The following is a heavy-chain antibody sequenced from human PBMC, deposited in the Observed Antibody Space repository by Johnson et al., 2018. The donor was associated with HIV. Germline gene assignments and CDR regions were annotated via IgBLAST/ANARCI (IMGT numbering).Heavy chain of an antibody. J-gene: IGHJ3*02. CDR2: VYSGGNT. Sequence: VQLVESGGGVVQAGGSLRLSCAASGFTVSSNYMSWVRQAPEMGLVWVSIVYSGGNTYYADSVRGRFTISRDHAKNTLYLQMKSLRVEDTAVYYCAKESKWESRTRHDFDMWGQGTMVTVSS. V-gene: IGHV3-66*02. CDR3: AKESKWESRTRHDFDM. CDR1: GFTVSSNY. D-gene: IGHD1-26*01.